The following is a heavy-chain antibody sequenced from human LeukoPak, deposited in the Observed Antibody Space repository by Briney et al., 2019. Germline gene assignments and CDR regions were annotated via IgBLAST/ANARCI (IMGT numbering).Heavy chain of an antibody. J-gene: IGHJ6*04. CDR3: ARDRFGGSSMDV. Sequence: SQTLSLTCTVSGGSISSGGYYWSWIRQPPGKGLEWIGYIYYSGSTDYNPSLKSRVAISVDTSKNQFSLNLSSVTAADTAVYYCARDRFGGSSMDVWGKGTTVTVSS. CDR1: GGSISSGGYY. V-gene: IGHV4-61*08. CDR2: IYYSGST. D-gene: IGHD3-16*01.